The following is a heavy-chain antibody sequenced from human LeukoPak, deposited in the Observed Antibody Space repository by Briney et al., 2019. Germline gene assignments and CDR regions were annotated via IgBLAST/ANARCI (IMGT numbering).Heavy chain of an antibody. D-gene: IGHD4-17*01. CDR2: ISPKNGDT. Sequence: GASVKLSCKASNYTFSDYTINWVRQAPGQGLEWMGWISPKNGDTNPAQRFQGRVTMTTETSTTTAYMDLRNLASDDTAVYFWARGPLYGEYYYEFWGQGTLVTVSS. CDR3: ARGPLYGEYYYEF. CDR1: NYTFSDYT. V-gene: IGHV1-18*01. J-gene: IGHJ4*02.